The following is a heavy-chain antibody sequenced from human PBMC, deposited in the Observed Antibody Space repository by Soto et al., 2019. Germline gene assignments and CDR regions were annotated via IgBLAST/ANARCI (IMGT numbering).Heavy chain of an antibody. CDR1: GYTFTSYG. D-gene: IGHD2-8*01. J-gene: IGHJ4*02. V-gene: IGHV1-18*01. CDR3: ARSPVLMVYATYFDY. Sequence: ASVKVSCKASGYTFTSYGISWVRQAPGQGLEWMGWISAYNGNTNYAQKLQGRVTMTTDTSTSTAYMELRSLRSDDTAVYYCARSPVLMVYATYFDYWGQGTLVTVSS. CDR2: ISAYNGNT.